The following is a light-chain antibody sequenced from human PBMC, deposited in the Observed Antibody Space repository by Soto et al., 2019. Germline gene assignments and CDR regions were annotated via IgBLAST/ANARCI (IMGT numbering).Light chain of an antibody. CDR2: DAS. CDR3: QQYSSYSPYT. CDR1: QNIGNW. J-gene: IGKJ2*01. V-gene: IGKV1-5*01. Sequence: DIQMTQSPSTVSASVADRVTITCRASQNIGNWLAWYQQKPGKAPKVLIYDASSLESGVPSRFTGSGSGTEFTLTISSLQPDDFAIYYCQQYSSYSPYTFGQGTKLAIK.